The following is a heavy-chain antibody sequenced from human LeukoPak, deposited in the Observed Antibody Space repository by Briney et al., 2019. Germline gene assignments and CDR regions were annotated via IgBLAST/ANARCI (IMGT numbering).Heavy chain of an antibody. Sequence: GASVKVSCKASGYTFTSYDINWVRQATEQGLEWMGWMNPNSGNTGYAQKFQGRVTMTRDTSVSTAYMELSSLRSEDTAVYYCARRADYYDSSCYQHWGQGTLVTVSS. J-gene: IGHJ4*02. CDR1: GYTFTSYD. D-gene: IGHD3-22*01. V-gene: IGHV1-8*01. CDR3: ARRADYYDSSCYQH. CDR2: MNPNSGNT.